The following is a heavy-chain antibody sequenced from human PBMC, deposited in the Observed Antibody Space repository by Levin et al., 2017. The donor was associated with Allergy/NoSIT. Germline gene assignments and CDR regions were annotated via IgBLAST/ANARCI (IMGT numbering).Heavy chain of an antibody. CDR1: GFTFSSYW. Sequence: GGSLRLSCAVSGFTFSSYWMHWVRQAPGKGLVWVSRINSDGSSRSYADSVKGRFTISRDNAKNTLYLQMNSLRAEDTALYYCARDREEGDMDVWGQGTTVTVSS. V-gene: IGHV3-74*01. J-gene: IGHJ6*02. CDR2: INSDGSSR. CDR3: ARDREEGDMDV. D-gene: IGHD3-16*01.